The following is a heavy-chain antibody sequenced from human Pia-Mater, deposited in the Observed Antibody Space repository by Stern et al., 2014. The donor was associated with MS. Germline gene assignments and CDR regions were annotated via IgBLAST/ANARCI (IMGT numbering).Heavy chain of an antibody. CDR3: AKDRLFCSGGGCYAMDV. CDR2: ISNDGNEK. J-gene: IGHJ6*02. V-gene: IGHV3-30*18. Sequence: DQLVESGGGVVQPGRSLRLSCAASGFTLRSYGMHWVRQAPGKGLEWVAVISNDGNEKYYTDSVKGRFTISRDNSKNTLYLQMNSLTTEDTAVYYCAKDRLFCSGGGCYAMDVWGQGTTVTVSS. CDR1: GFTLRSYG. D-gene: IGHD2-15*01.